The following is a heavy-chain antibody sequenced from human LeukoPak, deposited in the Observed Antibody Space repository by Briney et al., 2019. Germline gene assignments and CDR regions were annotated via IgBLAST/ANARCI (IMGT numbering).Heavy chain of an antibody. D-gene: IGHD3-10*01. Sequence: ASVKVSCKASGYTSTSYYMHWVRQAPGQGLEWMGIINPSGGSTSYAQKFQGRVTMTRDTSTSTVYMELSSLRSEDTAVYYCAREMMVRGAMTYWGQGTLVTVSS. CDR2: INPSGGST. CDR3: AREMMVRGAMTY. J-gene: IGHJ4*02. CDR1: GYTSTSYY. V-gene: IGHV1-46*01.